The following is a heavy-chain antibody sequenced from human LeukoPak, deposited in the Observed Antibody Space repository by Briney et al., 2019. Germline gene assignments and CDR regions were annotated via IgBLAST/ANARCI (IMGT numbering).Heavy chain of an antibody. CDR2: IYWNDDK. CDR1: GFSLTTSAVG. Sequence: SGPTLMKPTQTITLTCTFSGFSLTTSAVGVGWIRQPPGKALEWLAFIYWNDDKHYSPSLKSRLTITKDTFKNQVVLTMTNMDPVDTATYYCAHTEGVVVAATMFYYYGMDVWGQGTTVTVSS. V-gene: IGHV2-5*01. D-gene: IGHD2-15*01. CDR3: AHTEGVVVAATMFYYYGMDV. J-gene: IGHJ6*02.